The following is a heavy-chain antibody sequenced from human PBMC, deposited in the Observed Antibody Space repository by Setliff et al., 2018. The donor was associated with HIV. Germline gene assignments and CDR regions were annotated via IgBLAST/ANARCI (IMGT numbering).Heavy chain of an antibody. CDR3: ARSRPRSMDFYMDV. D-gene: IGHD2-8*01. J-gene: IGHJ6*03. V-gene: IGHV4-39*07. Sequence: TSETLSLTCTVSGGSISSSSHYWGWIRQPPGKGLEWIGSIYFSGSTYYNPSLKSRVTISVDTSKNQFSLNLSSVTAADTAVYYCARSRPRSMDFYMDVWGKGTTVTVSS. CDR1: GGSISSSSHY. CDR2: IYFSGST.